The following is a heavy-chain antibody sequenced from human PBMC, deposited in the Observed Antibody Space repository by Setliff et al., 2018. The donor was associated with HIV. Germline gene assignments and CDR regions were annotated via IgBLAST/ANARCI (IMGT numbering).Heavy chain of an antibody. CDR3: ARDLRNSNTLFGVLNFVFDL. V-gene: IGHV1-18*01. Sequence: GASVKVSCKPSGYTFTSYGINWVRQAPGQGLEWMGWISGYNGKTNYAQKSQGIVTMTTDTSTSTAYMELRSLRSDDTAVYYCARDLRNSNTLFGVLNFVFDLWGQGTLVTVSS. J-gene: IGHJ4*02. CDR2: ISGYNGKT. CDR1: GYTFTSYG. D-gene: IGHD3-3*01.